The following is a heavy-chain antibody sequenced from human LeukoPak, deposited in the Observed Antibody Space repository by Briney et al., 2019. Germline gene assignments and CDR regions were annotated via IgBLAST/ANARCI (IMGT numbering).Heavy chain of an antibody. V-gene: IGHV4-61*02. CDR1: GGSISSGSYY. Sequence: PSETLSLTCTVSGGSISSGSYYWSWIRQPAGKGLEWIGRIYTSGSTNYNPSLKSRVTISVDTSKNQFSLKLSSVTAADTAVYYCAREGGSGSYRMDSEGYWGQGTLVTVSS. D-gene: IGHD3-10*01. CDR2: IYTSGST. J-gene: IGHJ4*02. CDR3: AREGGSGSYRMDSEGY.